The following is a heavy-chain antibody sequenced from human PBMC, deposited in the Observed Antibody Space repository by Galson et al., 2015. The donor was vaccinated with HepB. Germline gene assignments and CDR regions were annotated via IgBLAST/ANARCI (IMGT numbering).Heavy chain of an antibody. Sequence: QSGAEVKKPGESLKISCKGSGYSFTSYWIGWVRQMPGKGLEWMGIIYPGDSDTRYSPSFQGQVTISADKSISTAYLQWSSLKASDTAMYYCARCYYGSGSPPTGFDYWGQGTLVTVSS. V-gene: IGHV5-51*03. CDR1: GYSFTSYW. D-gene: IGHD3-10*01. CDR3: ARCYYGSGSPPTGFDY. J-gene: IGHJ4*02. CDR2: IYPGDSDT.